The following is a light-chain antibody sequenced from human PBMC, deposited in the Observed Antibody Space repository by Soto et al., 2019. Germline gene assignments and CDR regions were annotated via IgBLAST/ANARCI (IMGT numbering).Light chain of an antibody. Sequence: IQVTQSPPTLSASVGDRVTITCRASQTISTWMAWYQQKPGKAPKLLVYDASTLQSGVASWFSGSGSGTEFTLIISGLQPDDSATYYCQQYTNTNNPWMFGQGNQLDIK. CDR1: QTISTW. CDR2: DAS. V-gene: IGKV1-5*01. J-gene: IGKJ2*01. CDR3: QQYTNTNNPWM.